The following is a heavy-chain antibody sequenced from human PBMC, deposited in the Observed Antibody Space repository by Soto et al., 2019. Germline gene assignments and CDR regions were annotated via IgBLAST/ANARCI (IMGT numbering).Heavy chain of an antibody. D-gene: IGHD6-13*01. CDR3: AKDIAAAGVHFDY. J-gene: IGHJ4*02. CDR1: GFTFDDYA. V-gene: IGHV3-9*01. Sequence: PGGSLRLSCAASGFTFDDYAMHWVRQAPGKGLEWVSGISWNSGSIGYADSVKGRFTISRDNAKNSLYLQMSSLRAEDTALYYCAKDIAAAGVHFDYWGQGTLVTVSS. CDR2: ISWNSGSI.